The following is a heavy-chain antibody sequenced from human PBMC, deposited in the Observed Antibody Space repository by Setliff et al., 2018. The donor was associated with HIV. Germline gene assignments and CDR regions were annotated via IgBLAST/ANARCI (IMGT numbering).Heavy chain of an antibody. CDR2: INTDGSTT. D-gene: IGHD3-16*02. CDR3: ARQTFYLSGSYRLYYFDY. Sequence: PGGSLRLSCAASGFTFSSYWMHWVRQAPGKGLVWVSRINTDGSTTTHADSVKGRFTFSRDNAKNSLSLQMSSLRAEDTAVYFCARQTFYLSGSYRLYYFDYWGPGTLVTVSS. V-gene: IGHV3-74*03. J-gene: IGHJ4*02. CDR1: GFTFSSYW.